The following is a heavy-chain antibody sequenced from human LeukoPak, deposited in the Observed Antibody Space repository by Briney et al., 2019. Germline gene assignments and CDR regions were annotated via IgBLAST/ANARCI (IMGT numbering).Heavy chain of an antibody. Sequence: SSETLSLTCAVYGGSFSGYYCHWIRQPPGKGLEWIGEISHRGNTKYYPSLKSRVTISLGTSKNQFSLKLSSATAADTAMYYCFLWDTVVSRDYCGQGTLVTVSS. D-gene: IGHD4-23*01. CDR1: GGSFSGYY. CDR2: ISHRGNT. V-gene: IGHV4-34*03. J-gene: IGHJ4*02. CDR3: FLWDTVVSRDY.